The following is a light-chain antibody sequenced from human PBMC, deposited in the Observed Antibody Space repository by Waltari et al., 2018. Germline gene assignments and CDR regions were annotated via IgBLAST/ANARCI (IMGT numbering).Light chain of an antibody. Sequence: DIVMTQSPDSLAVSLGARATTNCKSNLSVLYSSNNKNYLAWYQQKPGQPPKLLIYWASTRESGVPDRFSGSGSGTDFTRTISSLQAEDVAVYYCQQYYTTPLTFGGGTKVEIK. V-gene: IGKV4-1*01. CDR1: LSVLYSSNNKNY. CDR2: WAS. J-gene: IGKJ4*01. CDR3: QQYYTTPLT.